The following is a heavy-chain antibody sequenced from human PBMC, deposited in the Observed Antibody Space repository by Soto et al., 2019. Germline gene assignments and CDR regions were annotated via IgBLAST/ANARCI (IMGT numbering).Heavy chain of an antibody. CDR1: GFTFSSYG. CDR3: AKEVSGSYSYYGMDV. V-gene: IGHV3-30*18. CDR2: ISYDGSNK. D-gene: IGHD1-26*01. Sequence: GGSLRLSCAASGFTFSSYGMHWVRQAPGKGLEWVAVISYDGSNKHYADSVKGRFTISRDNSKNTLYLEMNSLRAEDTAVYYCAKEVSGSYSYYGMDVWGQGTTVTVSS. J-gene: IGHJ6*02.